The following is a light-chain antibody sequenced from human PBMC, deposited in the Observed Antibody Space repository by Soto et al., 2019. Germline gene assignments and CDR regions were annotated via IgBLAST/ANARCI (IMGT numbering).Light chain of an antibody. V-gene: IGKV1-39*01. J-gene: IGKJ1*01. CDR2: GAS. CDR3: HQTNTFPWT. CDR1: QTINNH. Sequence: DVQMTQSPLSLSASIGDTVTITCRASQTINNHLNWYQQKPGKAPKVLIYGASSLESGVPARFSGSGFGTDFTLTITSLQPEDFATYYCHQTNTFPWTFGQGTEVEIK.